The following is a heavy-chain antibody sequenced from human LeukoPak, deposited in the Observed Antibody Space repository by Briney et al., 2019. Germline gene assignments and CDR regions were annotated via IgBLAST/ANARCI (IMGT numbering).Heavy chain of an antibody. CDR1: KCTFSSYW. CDR2: IKQDGSVQ. J-gene: IGHJ5*02. D-gene: IGHD6-19*01. V-gene: IGHV3-7*01. Sequence: GGSLRLSCAASKCTFSSYWMSWVRQAPGKGLEWVANIKQDGSVQFYMDSLKGRFSVSRDNAKNSLYLQMNGLRVEDTAVYYCTRLQIAVAGPNWFDPWGQGTLVTVSS. CDR3: TRLQIAVAGPNWFDP.